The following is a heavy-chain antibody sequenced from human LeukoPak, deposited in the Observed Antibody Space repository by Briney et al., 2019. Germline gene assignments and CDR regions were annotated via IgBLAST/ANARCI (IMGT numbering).Heavy chain of an antibody. V-gene: IGHV3-30*03. J-gene: IGHJ6*03. CDR3: ARRKYSANYYYYMDV. Sequence: GGSLRLSCAASGFTFSSYGMHWVRQAPGKGLEWVAVISYDGSNKYYADSVKGRFTISRDNSKNTLYLQMNSLRAEDTAVYYCARRKYSANYYYYMDVWGKGTTVTVSS. CDR2: ISYDGSNK. CDR1: GFTFSSYG. D-gene: IGHD6-6*01.